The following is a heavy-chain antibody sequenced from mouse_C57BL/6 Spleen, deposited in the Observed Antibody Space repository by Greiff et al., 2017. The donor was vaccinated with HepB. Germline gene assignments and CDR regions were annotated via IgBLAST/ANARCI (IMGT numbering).Heavy chain of an antibody. CDR1: GYTFTSYN. D-gene: IGHD1-1*01. V-gene: IGHV1-12*01. Sequence: LQQSGAELVRPGASVKMSCKASGYTFTSYNMHWVKQTPRQGLEWIGAIYPGNGDTSYNQKFKGKATLTVDKSSSTAYMQLSSLTSEDSAVYFCARTRADYYGSSYYWYFDVWGTGTTVTVSS. CDR3: ARTRADYYGSSYYWYFDV. J-gene: IGHJ1*03. CDR2: IYPGNGDT.